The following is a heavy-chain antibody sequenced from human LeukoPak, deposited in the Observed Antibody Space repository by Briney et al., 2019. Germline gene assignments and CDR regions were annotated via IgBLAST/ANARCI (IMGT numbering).Heavy chain of an antibody. CDR1: GGTFSSYA. J-gene: IGHJ6*04. V-gene: IGHV1-69*13. D-gene: IGHD2-2*01. Sequence: SVKVSCKASGGTFSSYAISWVRQAPGQRLEWMGGIIPIFGTANYAQKFQGRVTITADESTSTAYMELSSLRSEDTAVYYCARDIVVVPAAMKGDGDYYYYGMDVWGKGTTVTVSS. CDR2: IIPIFGTA. CDR3: ARDIVVVPAAMKGDGDYYYYGMDV.